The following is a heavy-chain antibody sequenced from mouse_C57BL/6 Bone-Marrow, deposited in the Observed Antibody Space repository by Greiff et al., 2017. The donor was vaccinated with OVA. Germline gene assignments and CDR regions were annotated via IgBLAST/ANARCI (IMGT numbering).Heavy chain of an antibody. Sequence: EVQVVESGGGLVQPKGSLKLSCAASGFTFNTYAMHWVRQAPGKGLEWVARIRSKSSNYATYYADSVKDRFTISRDDSQSMLYLQMNNLKTEDTAVYYCVRERSNPYAMDYWGQGTSVTVSS. CDR2: IRSKSSNYAT. CDR3: VRERSNPYAMDY. CDR1: GFTFNTYA. J-gene: IGHJ4*01. V-gene: IGHV10-3*01. D-gene: IGHD2-5*01.